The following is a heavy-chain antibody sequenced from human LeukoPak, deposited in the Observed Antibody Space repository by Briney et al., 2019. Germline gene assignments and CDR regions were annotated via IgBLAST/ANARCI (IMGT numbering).Heavy chain of an antibody. CDR3: ARGGDYGDYVKAFDI. V-gene: IGHV1-18*01. J-gene: IGHJ3*02. Sequence: ASVKVSCKSSAYTFTSYGISWVRQAPGQGLEWMGWISAYNGNTNYAQKLQGRVTMTTDTSTSTAYMELRSLRSDDTAVYYCARGGDYGDYVKAFDIWGQGTMVTVSS. D-gene: IGHD4-17*01. CDR1: AYTFTSYG. CDR2: ISAYNGNT.